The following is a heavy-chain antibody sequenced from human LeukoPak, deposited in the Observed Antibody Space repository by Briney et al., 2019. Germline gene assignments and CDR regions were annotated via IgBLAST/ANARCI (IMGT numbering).Heavy chain of an antibody. Sequence: ASVKVSCKASGYTFTNYGISWVRQAPGQGLEWMAWISTHNGNTDYAQNFQGRVTMTTDTSTSTTYMELRSLRSDDTAVYYCARDDRYGSGSYYSYWGQGTLVTVSS. V-gene: IGHV1-18*01. CDR3: ARDDRYGSGSYYSY. CDR1: GYTFTNYG. J-gene: IGHJ4*02. D-gene: IGHD3-10*01. CDR2: ISTHNGNT.